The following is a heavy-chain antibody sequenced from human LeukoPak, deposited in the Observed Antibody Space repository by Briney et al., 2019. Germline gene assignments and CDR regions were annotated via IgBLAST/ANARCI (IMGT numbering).Heavy chain of an antibody. D-gene: IGHD2-2*01. CDR1: GFTFSSYG. CDR2: ISYDGSNK. CDR3: ATQRGDIVVVPAAGPDY. Sequence: PGGSLRLSCAASGFTFSSYGMHWVRQAPGKGLEWVAVISYDGSNKYYADSVKGRFTISRDNSKNTLYLQMNSLRAEDTAVYYCATQRGDIVVVPAAGPDYWGQGTLVTVSS. V-gene: IGHV3-30*03. J-gene: IGHJ4*02.